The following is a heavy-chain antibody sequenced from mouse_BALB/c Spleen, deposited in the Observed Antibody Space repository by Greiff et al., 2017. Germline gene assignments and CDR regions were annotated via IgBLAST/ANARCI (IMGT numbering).Heavy chain of an antibody. CDR2: ISYSGST. Sequence: EVKLVESGPGLVKPSQSLSLTCTVTGYSITSDYAWNWIRQFPGNKLEWMGYISYSGSTSYNPSLKSRISITRDTSKNQFFLQLNSVPTEDTATYYCARQLGAWFAYWGQGTLVTVSA. J-gene: IGHJ3*01. D-gene: IGHD3-1*01. V-gene: IGHV3-2*02. CDR3: ARQLGAWFAY. CDR1: GYSITSDYA.